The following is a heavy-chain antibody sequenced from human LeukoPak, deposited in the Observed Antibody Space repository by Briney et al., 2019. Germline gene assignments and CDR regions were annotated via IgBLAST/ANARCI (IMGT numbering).Heavy chain of an antibody. D-gene: IGHD1-14*01. J-gene: IGHJ4*02. CDR2: ISYSGST. CDR3: ARAMQNRFDC. CDR1: GDSIGSGDYY. Sequence: SQTLSLTCTVSGDSIGSGDYYWSWIRQHSGKGLEWIGYISYSGSTYYNPSLKRRVTISIDTSKNHFSLKLNSVTAADTAVYYCARAMQNRFDCWGQGTLVTVSS. V-gene: IGHV4-31*03.